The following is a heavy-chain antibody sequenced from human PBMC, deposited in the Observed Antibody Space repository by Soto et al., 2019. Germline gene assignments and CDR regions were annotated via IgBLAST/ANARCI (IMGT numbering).Heavy chain of an antibody. Sequence: ASVKVSCKVSGYTLTELSMHWVRQAPGKGLEWMGGFDPEDGETIYAQKFKGRVTMTEDTSTDTAYMELSSLIFEDTAVYYCARNLMDYDILTGYYMAYYFDYWG. D-gene: IGHD3-9*01. CDR1: GYTLTELS. J-gene: IGHJ4*01. CDR2: FDPEDGET. CDR3: ARNLMDYDILTGYYMAYYFDY. V-gene: IGHV1-24*01.